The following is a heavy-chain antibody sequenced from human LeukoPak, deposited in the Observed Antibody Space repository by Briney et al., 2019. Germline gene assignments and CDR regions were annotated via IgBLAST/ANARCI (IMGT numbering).Heavy chain of an antibody. Sequence: ASVKVSCKASGYTFTSYDINWVRQATGQGLEWMGWMNPNSGNTGYAQKFQGRVTMTRNTSISTAYMELSSLRSEDTAVYYCARGSGYYYDSSGYYLVDPWGQGTLVTVSS. V-gene: IGHV1-8*01. CDR2: MNPNSGNT. CDR3: ARGSGYYYDSSGYYLVDP. CDR1: GYTFTSYD. J-gene: IGHJ5*02. D-gene: IGHD3-22*01.